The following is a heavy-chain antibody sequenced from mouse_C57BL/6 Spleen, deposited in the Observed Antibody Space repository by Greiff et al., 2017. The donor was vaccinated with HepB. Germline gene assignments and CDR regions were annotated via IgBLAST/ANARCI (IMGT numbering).Heavy chain of an antibody. CDR2: IDPETGGT. J-gene: IGHJ3*01. CDR1: GYTFTDYE. D-gene: IGHD3-2*02. V-gene: IGHV1-15*01. Sequence: QVQLQQSGAELVRPGASVTLSCKASGYTFTDYEMHWVKQTPVHGLEWIGAIDPETGGTAYNQKFKGKAILTADKSSSTAYMELRSLTSEVSAVYYCTREGGRQLRLGLYWGQGTLVTVSA. CDR3: TREGGRQLRLGLY.